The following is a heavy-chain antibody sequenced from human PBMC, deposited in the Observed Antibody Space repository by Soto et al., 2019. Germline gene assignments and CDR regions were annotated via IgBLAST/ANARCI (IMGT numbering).Heavy chain of an antibody. CDR3: AKKPPSSIQGWAFGMDV. CDR1: GFSVTTNY. V-gene: IGHV3-53*02. J-gene: IGHJ6*02. CDR2: TFTGGST. D-gene: IGHD1-26*01. Sequence: EVQLVETGGGLIQPGGSLRLSCLASGFSVTTNYIIWVRQPPGKGLEWVSTTFTGGSTHYADSVKGRFSISRDNSKHTVYLQMTTLRVEDTAVYYCAKKPPSSIQGWAFGMDVWGQGTTVSVSS.